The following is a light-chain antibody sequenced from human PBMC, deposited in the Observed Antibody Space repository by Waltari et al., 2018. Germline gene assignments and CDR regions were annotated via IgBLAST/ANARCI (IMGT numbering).Light chain of an antibody. CDR1: QTISNY. J-gene: IGKJ2*01. CDR2: VAS. CDR3: QQSFTAPHT. Sequence: IQMTQSPLSLSASVGARVTITCRASQTISNYLNWYQQKPGEAPKPLIYVASTLQPGVPSRFSGSGSGTDFTLTISSLQPEDFATYYCQQSFTAPHTFGLGTKLEIK. V-gene: IGKV1-39*01.